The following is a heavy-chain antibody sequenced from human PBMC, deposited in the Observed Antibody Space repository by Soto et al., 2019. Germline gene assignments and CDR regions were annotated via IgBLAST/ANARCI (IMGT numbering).Heavy chain of an antibody. V-gene: IGHV4-59*12. CDR1: GGSITTNY. CDR2: IYYRGST. J-gene: IGHJ6*02. D-gene: IGHD1-26*01. CDR3: ARDRDGGGSERPYYYYYGMDV. Sequence: ASETLCLPCTVSGGSITTNYWSWIRQPQEKGLERIGYIYYRGSTNYNPSLKGRFTISVDTSKNQFSLKLGSVTAADSSLYYCARDRDGGGSERPYYYYYGMDVLGQGTTVTVSS.